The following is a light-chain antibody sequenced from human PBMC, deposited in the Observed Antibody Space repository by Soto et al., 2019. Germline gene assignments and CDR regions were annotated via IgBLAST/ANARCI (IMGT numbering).Light chain of an antibody. CDR2: GAS. CDR1: QSVSSN. Sequence: ETVMTQSPGTLSVSPGESATLSCGTSQSVSSNLAWYQQKPGQAPRLLIYGASTRATGIPARFSGSGSGTEVTLTISYLRPEYSAVYFCQHYHDWVTFGGGTRVEI. CDR3: QHYHDWVT. V-gene: IGKV3D-15*01. J-gene: IGKJ4*01.